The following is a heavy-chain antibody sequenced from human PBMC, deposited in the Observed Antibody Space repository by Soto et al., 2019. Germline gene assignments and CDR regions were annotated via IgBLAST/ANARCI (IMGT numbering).Heavy chain of an antibody. CDR1: GGTFSSYA. CDR2: IIPIFGTA. J-gene: IGHJ5*02. V-gene: IGHV1-69*13. CDR3: ARLRYCSSTSCYREGFDP. Sequence: SVKVSCKASGGTFSSYAISWVRQAPGQGLEWMGGIIPIFGTANYAQKFQGRVTITADESTSTAYMELSSLRSEDTAVYYCARLRYCSSTSCYREGFDPWGQGTLVTVSS. D-gene: IGHD2-2*02.